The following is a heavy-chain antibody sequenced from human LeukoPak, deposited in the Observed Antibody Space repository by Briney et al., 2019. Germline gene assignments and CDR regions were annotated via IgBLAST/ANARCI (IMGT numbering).Heavy chain of an antibody. V-gene: IGHV4-39*01. CDR1: GGSSSSSNYY. Sequence: SETLSLTCAVSGGSSSSSNYYWDWIRQPPGKGLEWIGSIYYSGTTYYNPSLKSRVTVSMDTPKKQFSLKVSSVTAADTAVYYCARGPTYGDFRLFDYWGQGTLVTVSS. J-gene: IGHJ4*02. CDR3: ARGPTYGDFRLFDY. CDR2: IYYSGTT. D-gene: IGHD4-17*01.